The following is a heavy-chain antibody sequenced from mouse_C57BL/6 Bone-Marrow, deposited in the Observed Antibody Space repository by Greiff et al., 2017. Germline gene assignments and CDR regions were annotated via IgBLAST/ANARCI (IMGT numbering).Heavy chain of an antibody. J-gene: IGHJ2*01. CDR2: IYPRSGNT. Sequence: VQLQQSGAELARPGASVKLSCKASGYTFTSYGISWVKQRTGQGLEWIGEIYPRSGNTYYNEKFKGKATLTADKSSSTAYMELRSLTSEDSAVYFCASPLYYGSSYPSYWGQGTTLTVSS. V-gene: IGHV1-81*01. D-gene: IGHD1-1*01. CDR3: ASPLYYGSSYPSY. CDR1: GYTFTSYG.